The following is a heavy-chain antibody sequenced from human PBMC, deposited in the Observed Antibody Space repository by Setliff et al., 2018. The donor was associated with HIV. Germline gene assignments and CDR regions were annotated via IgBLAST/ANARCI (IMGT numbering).Heavy chain of an antibody. Sequence: SETLSLTCAVYGGSFSGYYWSWIRQSPGKGLEWIGEINHSGSTNYNPSLKSRVTMSVDTSKNHFSLKLSSVTAADTAVYYCARPPVPWGQGTLVTVSS. CDR1: GGSFSGYY. CDR2: INHSGST. V-gene: IGHV4-34*01. J-gene: IGHJ5*02. CDR3: ARPPVP.